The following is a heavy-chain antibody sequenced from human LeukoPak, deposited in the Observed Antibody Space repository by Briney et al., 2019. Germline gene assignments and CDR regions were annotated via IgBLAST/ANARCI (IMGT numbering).Heavy chain of an antibody. J-gene: IGHJ3*02. V-gene: IGHV1-69*04. CDR3: SSMIGGVTGAFDI. CDR1: GGTFSSYA. Sequence: SVKVSCKASGGTFSSYAVSWVRQAPGQGLEWMGRIIPILGIANYAQKSQGRVTITADKSTSTAYMELSSLSSEDTAVYYCSSMIGGVTGAFDIWGQGTMVTVSS. CDR2: IIPILGIA. D-gene: IGHD3-22*01.